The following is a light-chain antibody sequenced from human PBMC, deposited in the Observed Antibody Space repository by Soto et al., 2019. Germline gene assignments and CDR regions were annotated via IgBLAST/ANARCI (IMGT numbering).Light chain of an antibody. V-gene: IGLV2-23*01. CDR2: EGS. CDR1: SSDVGSYNL. CDR3: CSYAGSSTDVV. Sequence: QSALTQPASVSGSPGQSITISCTGTSSDVGSYNLVSWYQQHPGKAPKLMIYEGSKRPSRVSNRFSGSKSGNTASLTISGLQAEDEADYYCCSYAGSSTDVVFGGGTKVTVL. J-gene: IGLJ2*01.